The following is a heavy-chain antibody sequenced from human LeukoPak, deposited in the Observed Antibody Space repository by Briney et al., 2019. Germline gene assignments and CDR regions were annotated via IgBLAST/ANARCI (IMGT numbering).Heavy chain of an antibody. J-gene: IGHJ4*02. V-gene: IGHV3-23*01. D-gene: IGHD2-15*01. Sequence: GGFLRLSCAASGFTFSSYAMSWVRQAPGKGLEWVSAISGSGGSTYYADSVKGRFTISRDNSKNTLYLQMNSLRAEDTAVYYCAKAEDIVVVVAATSFDYWGQGTLVTVSS. CDR2: ISGSGGST. CDR1: GFTFSSYA. CDR3: AKAEDIVVVVAATSFDY.